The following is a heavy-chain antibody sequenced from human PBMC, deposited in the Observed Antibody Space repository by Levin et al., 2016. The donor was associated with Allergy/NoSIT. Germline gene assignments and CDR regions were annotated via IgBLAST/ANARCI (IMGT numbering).Heavy chain of an antibody. CDR1: GGSFSGYY. Sequence: SETLSLTCAVYGGSFSGYYWSWIRQPPGKGLEWIGEINHSGSTNYNPSLKSRVTISVDTSNNQLSLKLTSATAADTAVYYCARVAGLQALPLKVYFDLWGRGTPVTVSS. J-gene: IGHJ2*01. CDR3: ARVAGLQALPLKVYFDL. CDR2: INHSGST. D-gene: IGHD1-14*01. V-gene: IGHV4-34*01.